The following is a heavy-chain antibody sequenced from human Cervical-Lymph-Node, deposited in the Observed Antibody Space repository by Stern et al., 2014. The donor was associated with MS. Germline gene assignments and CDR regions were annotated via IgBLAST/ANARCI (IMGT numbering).Heavy chain of an antibody. CDR1: GFALTTSGMS. CDR2: IDWDDEK. J-gene: IGHJ4*02. D-gene: IGHD3-9*01. Sequence: QVTLQESGPALVNRTQTLTLTCSFSGFALTTSGMSVSWIRQPPGKALEWLARIDWDDEKYYSSSLETRLTISKDTSQNQVVLTVTNMDPMDTGTYYCARTALGAWLYFDYWGQGALVTVSS. CDR3: ARTALGAWLYFDY. V-gene: IGHV2-70*04.